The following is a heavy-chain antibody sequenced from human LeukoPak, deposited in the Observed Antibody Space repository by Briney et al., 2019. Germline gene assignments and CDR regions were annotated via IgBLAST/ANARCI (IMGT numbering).Heavy chain of an antibody. CDR3: AKLLGYCSGGSCHGAFDI. Sequence: GGSLRLSCAASGFTFDDYAMHWVRQAPGKGLEWVSGISWNSGSIGYADSVKGRFTISRDNAKNSLYLQMNSLRAEDTALYYCAKLLGYCSGGSCHGAFDIWGQGTMVTVSS. CDR1: GFTFDDYA. V-gene: IGHV3-9*01. D-gene: IGHD2-15*01. J-gene: IGHJ3*02. CDR2: ISWNSGSI.